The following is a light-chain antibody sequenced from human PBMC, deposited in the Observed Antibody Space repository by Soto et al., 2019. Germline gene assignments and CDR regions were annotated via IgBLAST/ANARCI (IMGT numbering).Light chain of an antibody. CDR1: SSEFGGYNY. CDR2: DVS. CDR3: CSYAGSYPPYV. V-gene: IGLV2-11*01. Sequence: QSALTQPRSVSGSPGGSVTISCTGTSSEFGGYNYVSWYQQHPGKAPKLIIYDVSKRPSGVPYRFSGPKSGNTASLTISGLQAEDEADYYCCSYAGSYPPYVFGTGTKVTVL. J-gene: IGLJ1*01.